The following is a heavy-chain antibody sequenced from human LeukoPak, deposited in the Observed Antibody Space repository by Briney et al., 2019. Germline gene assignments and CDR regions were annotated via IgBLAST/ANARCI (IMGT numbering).Heavy chain of an antibody. V-gene: IGHV3-30*18. CDR2: ISYDGSDT. J-gene: IGHJ4*02. D-gene: IGHD3-10*01. CDR3: TKGPFYYGSGSSDY. CDR1: GFTFSTYG. Sequence: GGSLRLSCAASGFTFSTYGMYWVRQAPGKGLEWVAVISYDGSDTYYGDSVKGRFTISRDNAENTLYLQMNSLSVEDTAVYYCTKGPFYYGSGSSDYWGQGTLVTVSS.